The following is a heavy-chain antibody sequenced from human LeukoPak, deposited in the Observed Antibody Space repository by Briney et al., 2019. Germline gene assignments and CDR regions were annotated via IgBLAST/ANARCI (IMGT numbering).Heavy chain of an antibody. D-gene: IGHD3-22*01. CDR3: VRDDDRPDNGLDY. V-gene: IGHV3-11*04. Sequence: PGGSLRLSCAASGFTFSDYYMSWIRQAPGKGLEWVSYISSSGSTIYYADSVKGRFTISRDNAKNSLYLQTNSLRAEDTAVYYCVRDDDRPDNGLDYWGQGTLVTVSS. CDR2: ISSSGSTI. J-gene: IGHJ4*02. CDR1: GFTFSDYY.